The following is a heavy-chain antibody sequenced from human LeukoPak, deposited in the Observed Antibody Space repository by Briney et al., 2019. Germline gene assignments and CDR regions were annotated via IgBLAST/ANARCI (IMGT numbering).Heavy chain of an antibody. CDR2: ILYDGSNK. Sequence: GGSLRLSCVASGFTFSSYEMNWVRQAPGKGLEWVAVILYDGSNKYYADSVKGRFTISRDNSKNTLYLQMGSLRAEDMAVYYCARTIMTTVDYYFDYWGQGTLVTVSS. J-gene: IGHJ4*02. D-gene: IGHD4-23*01. CDR3: ARTIMTTVDYYFDY. CDR1: GFTFSSYE. V-gene: IGHV3-30*14.